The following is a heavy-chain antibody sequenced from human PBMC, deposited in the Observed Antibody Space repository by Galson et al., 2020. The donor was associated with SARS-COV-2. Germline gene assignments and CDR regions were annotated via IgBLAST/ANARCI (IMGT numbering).Heavy chain of an antibody. CDR2: IKSNAAGGAT. V-gene: IGHV3-15*05. CDR3: ATFNRQDAFDF. J-gene: IGHJ3*01. CDR1: GFTFSAVW. Sequence: GESPKISCTASGFTFSAVWMTWVRQAPGKGLEWVGRIKSNAAGGATDYAAPVKGRFSVSREDSKNTLYLQMNSLKTEDTAVYYCATFNRQDAFDFWGQGTMVTVSS.